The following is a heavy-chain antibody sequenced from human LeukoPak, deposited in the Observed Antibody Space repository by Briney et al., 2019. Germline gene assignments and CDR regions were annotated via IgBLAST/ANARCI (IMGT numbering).Heavy chain of an antibody. CDR2: IRSKANSYAT. V-gene: IGHV3-73*01. CDR3: TRLMAGARGGDY. D-gene: IGHD1-26*01. CDR1: GFTFSGSA. J-gene: IGHJ4*02. Sequence: PGGSLTLSCAASGFTFSGSAMHWVRQACGKGLEWAGRIRSKANSYATAYAASVKGSFTSSRDDSKNTAYLQMNSLKTEDTSVYYCTRLMAGARGGDYWGQGTLVTVSS.